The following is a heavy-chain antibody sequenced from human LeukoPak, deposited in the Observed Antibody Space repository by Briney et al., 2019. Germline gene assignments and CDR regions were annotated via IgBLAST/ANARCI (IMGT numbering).Heavy chain of an antibody. D-gene: IGHD4-17*01. CDR2: ISSSSSTI. CDR1: GFTFSSYS. CDR3: ARMTTVTSFDY. V-gene: IGHV3-48*01. Sequence: GGSLRLSCAASGFTFSSYSMNWVRQAPGKGLEWVSYISSSSSTIYYADSVKGRFTISRDNAKNSLYLQMNSLRAEDTAVYYCARMTTVTSFDYWGQGTLVTASS. J-gene: IGHJ4*02.